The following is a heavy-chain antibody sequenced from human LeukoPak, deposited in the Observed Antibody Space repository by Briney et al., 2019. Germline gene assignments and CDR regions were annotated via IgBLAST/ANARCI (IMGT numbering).Heavy chain of an antibody. D-gene: IGHD3-10*01. Sequence: SETLSLTCSVFGGSIGSSSSYWSWLRQHPIKGLEWIGYIHYTGSTYYNPSLKSRLTISIDTSKSKFSLELSSVTAADTAVYFCARRGEDIKDAFDIWGQGTVVTVSS. CDR3: ARRGEDIKDAFDI. CDR1: GGSIGSSSSY. V-gene: IGHV4-31*03. CDR2: IHYTGST. J-gene: IGHJ3*02.